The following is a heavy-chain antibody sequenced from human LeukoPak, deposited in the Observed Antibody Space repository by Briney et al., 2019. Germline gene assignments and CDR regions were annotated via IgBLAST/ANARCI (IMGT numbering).Heavy chain of an antibody. Sequence: GGSLRLSCAASGFTFNTYNMNWVRQAPGKGLEWVSGINWNGGSTGYADSVKGRFTISRDNAKNSLYLQMNSLRAEDTALYYCARVAGDSNAFDIWGQGTMVTVSS. CDR3: ARVAGDSNAFDI. CDR1: GFTFNTYN. CDR2: INWNGGST. J-gene: IGHJ3*02. V-gene: IGHV3-20*04. D-gene: IGHD4-17*01.